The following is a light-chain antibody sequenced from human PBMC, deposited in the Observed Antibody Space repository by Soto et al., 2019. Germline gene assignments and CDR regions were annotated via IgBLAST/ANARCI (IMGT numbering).Light chain of an antibody. CDR2: DVS. V-gene: IGLV2-14*01. CDR3: SSYTTSTTLV. Sequence: QSALNQPASVSGSPGQSITISCTGASSDVGAYDHVSWYQQHPGKAPKLVIFDVSYRPSGVSNRFSGSKSGDTASLTISGLQAEDEADYYCSSYTTSTTLVFGGGTKLTVL. J-gene: IGLJ2*01. CDR1: SSDVGAYDH.